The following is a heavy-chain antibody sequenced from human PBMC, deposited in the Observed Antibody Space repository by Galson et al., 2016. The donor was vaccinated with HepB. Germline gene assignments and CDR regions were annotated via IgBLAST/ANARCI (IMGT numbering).Heavy chain of an antibody. CDR2: IYSGGGT. J-gene: IGHJ4*01. CDR1: GFTVSNNY. CDR3: ARLDVVRGRDY. D-gene: IGHD3/OR15-3a*01. V-gene: IGHV3-53*01. Sequence: SLRLSCAVSGFTVSNNYMSWVRQAPGKGLEWVSVIYSGGGTYYADSVKGRFTISRDNSKNKVYLQMNSLRAEDTDVYYCARLDVVRGRDYWGHGTLVTVSS.